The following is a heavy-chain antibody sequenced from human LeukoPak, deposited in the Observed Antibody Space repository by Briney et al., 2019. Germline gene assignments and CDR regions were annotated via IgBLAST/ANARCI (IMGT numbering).Heavy chain of an antibody. CDR3: AKSMTLQWRGFFDL. V-gene: IGHV3-23*01. CDR2: ISDSGAST. D-gene: IGHD6-19*01. J-gene: IGHJ2*01. Sequence: GGSLRLSCAASGFTFSTYAMSWVRQAPGKGLEWVSTISDSGASTYYADSVRGRFTISRDNSKNTLYLQKNSLRADDTAIYYCAKSMTLQWRGFFDLWGRGTHVTASS. CDR1: GFTFSTYA.